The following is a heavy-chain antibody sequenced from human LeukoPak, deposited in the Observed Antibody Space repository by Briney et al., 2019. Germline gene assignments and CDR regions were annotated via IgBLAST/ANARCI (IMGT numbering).Heavy chain of an antibody. J-gene: IGHJ6*02. V-gene: IGHV4-59*08. CDR2: IYYSGST. CDR3: ARGGGVAYVMDV. D-gene: IGHD2-21*01. CDR1: GGSISSYY. Sequence: SETLSLTCTVYGGSISSYYWSWIRQPPGKGLEWIGYIYYSGSTNYNPSLKSRVTISVDTSKNQFSLKLSSVTAADTAVYYCARGGGVAYVMDVWGQGTTVTVSS.